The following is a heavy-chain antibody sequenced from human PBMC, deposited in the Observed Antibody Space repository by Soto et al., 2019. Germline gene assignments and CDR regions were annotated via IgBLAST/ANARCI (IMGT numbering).Heavy chain of an antibody. D-gene: IGHD3-3*01. CDR3: ARVPQLRFLEWSLRVFDY. CDR1: GYTFTSYG. CDR2: ISAYNGNT. V-gene: IGHV1-18*01. Sequence: ASVKVSCKASGYTFTSYGISWVRQAPGQGLEWMGWISAYNGNTNYAQKLQGRVTMTTDTSTSTAYMELRSLRSDDTAVYYCARVPQLRFLEWSLRVFDYWGQGTLVTVSS. J-gene: IGHJ4*02.